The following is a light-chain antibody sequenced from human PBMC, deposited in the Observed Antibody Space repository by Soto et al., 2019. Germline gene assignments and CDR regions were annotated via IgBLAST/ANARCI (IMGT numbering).Light chain of an antibody. CDR3: AAWNDSLNGSL. V-gene: IGLV1-44*01. CDR1: SSNIGSNT. Sequence: QSVLTQPPSASGTPGQRVTISCSGSSSNIGSNTVNWYQQLPGTAPKLLIYSNNQRPSGVPDRFSGSKSGTSASLAISGLQSEDEDDYYCAAWNDSLNGSLFGGGTQLTVL. CDR2: SNN. J-gene: IGLJ7*01.